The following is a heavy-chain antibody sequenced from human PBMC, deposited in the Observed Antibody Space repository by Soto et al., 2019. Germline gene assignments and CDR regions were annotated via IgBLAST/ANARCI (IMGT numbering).Heavy chain of an antibody. CDR1: GFTFSSYA. CDR3: ARDKSLLGNGGNDYYGMDV. CDR2: ISSNGGST. D-gene: IGHD2-15*01. V-gene: IGHV3-64*04. J-gene: IGHJ6*02. Sequence: PGGSLRLSCAASGFTFSSYAMHWVRQAPGKGLEYVSAISSNGGSTYYADSVRGRFTISRDNAKNSLYLQMNSLRAEDTAVYYCARDKSLLGNGGNDYYGMDVWGQGTTVTVSS.